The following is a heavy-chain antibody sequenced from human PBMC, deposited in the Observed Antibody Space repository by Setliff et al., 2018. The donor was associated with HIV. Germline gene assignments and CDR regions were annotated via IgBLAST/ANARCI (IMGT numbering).Heavy chain of an antibody. CDR3: ARGNFIVPGSREFDS. V-gene: IGHV3-23*01. CDR2: VSGGGGST. J-gene: IGHJ4*02. Sequence: QAGGSLRLSCAASGVTFSSYAMSWVRQAPGKGLEWVSAVSGGGGSTYYADAVKGRFTISRDNSKNTLYLQMTSLRAGDTGFYYCARGNFIVPGSREFDSWGQGTLVTVSS. D-gene: IGHD2-2*01. CDR1: GVTFSSYA.